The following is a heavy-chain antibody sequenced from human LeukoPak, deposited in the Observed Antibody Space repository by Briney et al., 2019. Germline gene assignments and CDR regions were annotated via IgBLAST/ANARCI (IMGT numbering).Heavy chain of an antibody. CDR1: GYTFTSYA. Sequence: ASVKVSCKAPGYTFTSYAMHWVRQAPGQRLEWMGWINAGNGNTKYSQKFQGRVTITRDTSASTAYMELSSLRSEDTAVYYCARAPGTGYCSSTSCYENWFDPWGQGTLVTVSS. V-gene: IGHV1-3*01. CDR2: INAGNGNT. J-gene: IGHJ5*02. D-gene: IGHD2-2*01. CDR3: ARAPGTGYCSSTSCYENWFDP.